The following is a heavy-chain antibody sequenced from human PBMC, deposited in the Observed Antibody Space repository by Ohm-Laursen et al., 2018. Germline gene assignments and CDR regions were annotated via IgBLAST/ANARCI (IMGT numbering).Heavy chain of an antibody. D-gene: IGHD6-13*01. J-gene: IGHJ4*02. CDR2: IYWDVDK. V-gene: IGHV2-5*02. CDR3: VHSHSSSPLDN. CDR1: GLSLSTRGEG. Sequence: PTQTLTLTCTFSGLSLSTRGEGVGWIRQPPGKALEWLALIYWDVDKRFSPSLKSRLTITKDTSKNQVVLTMTNMDPVDTATYYCVHSHSSSPLDNWGQGTLVTVSS.